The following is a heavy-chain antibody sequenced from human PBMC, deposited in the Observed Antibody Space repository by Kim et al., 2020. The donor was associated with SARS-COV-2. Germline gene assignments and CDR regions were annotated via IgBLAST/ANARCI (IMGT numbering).Heavy chain of an antibody. V-gene: IGHV4-39*01. CDR2: VHYSGST. CDR3: AGVFFYYYIVV. CDR1: GDSISSNSYY. Sequence: SETLSLTCSVSGDSISSNSYYWGWIRQPPGKGLEWIGNVHYSGSTFYNPSLRSRLTMSVDTSKNQFSLKLRSVTAADTAVYFCAGVFFYYYIVVWGRDTTVPVSS. J-gene: IGHJ6*03.